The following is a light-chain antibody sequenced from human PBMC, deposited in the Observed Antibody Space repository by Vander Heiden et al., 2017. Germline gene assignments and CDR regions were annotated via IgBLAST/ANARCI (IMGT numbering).Light chain of an antibody. CDR3: RQSYNTRRFT. CDR1: QGNSSY. Sequence: DIQMNQSTSSLPASVGDRISITCRESQGNSSYLYWYHQKPRKAPNLLIYASSSLQSAVPSRCSGSGSGTEFTLTISSLQPDDFATVYCRQSYNTRRFTFGHGTKVEIK. CDR2: ASS. J-gene: IGKJ3*01. V-gene: IGKV1-39*01.